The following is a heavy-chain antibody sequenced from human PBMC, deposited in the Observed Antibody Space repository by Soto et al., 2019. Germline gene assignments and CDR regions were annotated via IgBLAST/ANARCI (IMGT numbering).Heavy chain of an antibody. CDR3: ARYDFGTFDN. D-gene: IGHD4-17*01. Sequence: PSETLSLTCTVSGDSVSSSFWWTWVRQAPGKGLEWIGEIYHSESTNYNPSLKSRVTISLDKSKSQFSLRLTSVTAADTAEYYCARYDFGTFDNWGQGTRVTVSS. J-gene: IGHJ4*02. V-gene: IGHV4-4*02. CDR2: IYHSEST. CDR1: GDSVSSSFW.